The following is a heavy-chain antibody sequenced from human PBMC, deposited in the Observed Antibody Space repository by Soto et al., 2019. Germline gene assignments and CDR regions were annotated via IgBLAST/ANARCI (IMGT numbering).Heavy chain of an antibody. CDR1: GIMSSGYG. CDR3: ATMKRARPDS. CDR2: INPILDST. D-gene: IGHD6-25*01. J-gene: IGHJ4*02. Sequence: QEQVVQSGPAMKEPGSSVKVSCRASGIMSSGYGFSWVRQAPGQGLEWVGRINPILDSTHYAQNLQGRVSITVDKSTDTAYLEVSSLRLEDTAIYFCATMKRARPDSWGRGTVVTVSS. V-gene: IGHV1-69*09.